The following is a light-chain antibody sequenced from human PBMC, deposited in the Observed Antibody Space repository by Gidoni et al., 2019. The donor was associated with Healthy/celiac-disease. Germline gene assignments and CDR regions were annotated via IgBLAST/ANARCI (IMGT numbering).Light chain of an antibody. Sequence: DIQLTQSPSFLSASVGDRVTITCRASQGISSYLAWYQQKPGKAPKLLIYAASTLQSGVPSRFSGSGSGTEFTLTISSLQPEDFATYYCQQLNSSPMYTFGQXTKLEIK. CDR2: AAS. CDR3: QQLNSSPMYT. CDR1: QGISSY. V-gene: IGKV1-9*01. J-gene: IGKJ2*01.